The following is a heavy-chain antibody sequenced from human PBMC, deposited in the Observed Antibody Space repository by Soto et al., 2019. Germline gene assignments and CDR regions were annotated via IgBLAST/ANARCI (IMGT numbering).Heavy chain of an antibody. Sequence: GGSLRLSCAASGFTFSSYAMSWVRQAPGKGLEWVSAISGSGGSTYYADSVKGRFTISRDNSKNTLYLQMNSLRAEDTAVYYCATVPYYDFWSGYYKTTYYFDYWGQGTLVTVSS. CDR1: GFTFSSYA. J-gene: IGHJ4*02. D-gene: IGHD3-3*01. CDR3: ATVPYYDFWSGYYKTTYYFDY. CDR2: ISGSGGST. V-gene: IGHV3-23*01.